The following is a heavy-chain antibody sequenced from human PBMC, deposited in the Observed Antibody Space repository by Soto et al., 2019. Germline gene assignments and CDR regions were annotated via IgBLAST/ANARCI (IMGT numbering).Heavy chain of an antibody. CDR1: GFTFSSYA. J-gene: IGHJ4*02. Sequence: GGSLRLSCSAYGFTFSSYAMHWVRQAPGKGLEYVSSISTNGGSTHYADSVKGRFTISRDNSKNTQYLQMSSLRADDTAVYYCVKGEYYYDSSGYYPYDYWGQGTLATDSS. CDR3: VKGEYYYDSSGYYPYDY. CDR2: ISTNGGST. V-gene: IGHV3-64D*06. D-gene: IGHD3-22*01.